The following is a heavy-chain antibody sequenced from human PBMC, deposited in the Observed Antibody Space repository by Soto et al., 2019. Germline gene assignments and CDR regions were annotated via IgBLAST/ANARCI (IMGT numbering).Heavy chain of an antibody. CDR1: GFTFNNYA. Sequence: EVQLLESGGGLVQPGESLRLSCAGSGFTFNNYAMTWVRQAPGKGPEWVSAISGGGDTTYYADSVKGRFTISRDNSKNTMYLQMTSLRAEDTAVYYWATHGPKYSSSLTHYWGQGTLVTVSS. CDR3: ATHGPKYSSSLTHY. J-gene: IGHJ4*02. D-gene: IGHD6-13*01. CDR2: ISGGGDTT. V-gene: IGHV3-23*01.